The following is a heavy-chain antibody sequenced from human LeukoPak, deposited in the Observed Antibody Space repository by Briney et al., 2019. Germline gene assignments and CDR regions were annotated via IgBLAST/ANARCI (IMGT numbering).Heavy chain of an antibody. CDR2: ISNSGSTK. V-gene: IGHV3-48*03. D-gene: IGHD1-1*01. J-gene: IGHJ3*02. CDR1: GFTFSSYE. CDR3: AIGQNGACDI. Sequence: GGSLRLSCAASGFTFSSYEMNWIRQAPGKGLEWISYISNSGSTKYYADSVKGRFTISRDNAKNSLYLQMNSLRAEDTAVYYCAIGQNGACDIWGQGTMVTVSS.